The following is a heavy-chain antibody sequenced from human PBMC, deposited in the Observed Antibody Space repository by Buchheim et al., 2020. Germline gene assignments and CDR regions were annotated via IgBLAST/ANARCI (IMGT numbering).Heavy chain of an antibody. Sequence: QVLLQESGPGLVKPSQTLSLTCSVSGDSIRRGGYYWSWIRQHPGEGLEWIGDMYYSGTTYYNPSLRSRVTIPLETAKNPLPLLLNSVTAADTAVYYCARRDGFNQVFDFWGRGTL. CDR3: ARRDGFNQVFDF. CDR2: MYYSGTT. J-gene: IGHJ4*02. D-gene: IGHD5-24*01. CDR1: GDSIRRGGYY. V-gene: IGHV4-31*03.